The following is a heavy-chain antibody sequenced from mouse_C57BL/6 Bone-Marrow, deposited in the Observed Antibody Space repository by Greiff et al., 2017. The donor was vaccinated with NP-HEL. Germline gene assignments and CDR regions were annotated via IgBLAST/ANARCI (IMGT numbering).Heavy chain of an antibody. V-gene: IGHV1-64*01. CDR3: ARERNDYLFFDY. CDR2: IHPNSGST. CDR1: GYTFTSYW. J-gene: IGHJ2*01. D-gene: IGHD2-4*01. Sequence: QVQLQQSGAELVKPGASVKLSCKASGYTFTSYWMHWVKQRPGQGLEWIGMIHPNSGSTNYNEKFKSKATLTVDKSSSTAYMQLSSLTSEDSAVYYCARERNDYLFFDYWGQGTTLTVSS.